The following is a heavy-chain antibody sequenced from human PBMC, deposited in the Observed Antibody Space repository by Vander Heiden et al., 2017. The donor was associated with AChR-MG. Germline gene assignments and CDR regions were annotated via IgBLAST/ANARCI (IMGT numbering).Heavy chain of an antibody. Sequence: QVQLVESGGGVVQPGRSLRLSCAASGFNFSSYGRHWVGQAPGKGLGWVAVIWYDGSNKYYADSVKGRFTISRDNSKNTLYLQMNSLRAEDTAVYYCARDGSGTGEYYMDVWGKGTTVTVSS. J-gene: IGHJ6*03. V-gene: IGHV3-33*01. CDR2: IWYDGSNK. CDR1: GFNFSSYG. CDR3: ARDGSGTGEYYMDV. D-gene: IGHD1-1*01.